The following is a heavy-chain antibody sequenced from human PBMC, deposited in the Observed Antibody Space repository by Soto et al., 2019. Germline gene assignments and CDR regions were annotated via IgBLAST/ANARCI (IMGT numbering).Heavy chain of an antibody. Sequence: PGGSLRLSCAASGFTFSSYGMHWVRQAPGKGLEWVAVIWYDGSNKYYADSVKGRFTISRDNSKNTLYLQMNSLRAEDTAVYYCARDHSAGAASDVWGQGTTVTVSS. CDR2: IWYDGSNK. D-gene: IGHD3-10*01. J-gene: IGHJ6*02. CDR3: ARDHSAGAASDV. CDR1: GFTFSSYG. V-gene: IGHV3-33*01.